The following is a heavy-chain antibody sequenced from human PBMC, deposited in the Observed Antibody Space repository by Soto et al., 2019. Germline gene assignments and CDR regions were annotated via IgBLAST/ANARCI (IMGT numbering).Heavy chain of an antibody. J-gene: IGHJ5*02. CDR3: ARASCSTSCYFLGKVNWFDP. V-gene: IGHV4-30-4*01. Sequence: QVQLQESGPGLVKPSQTLSLTCTVSGGSISSGDYYWSWIRQPPGKGLEWIGYIYYSGSTYYNPSLKSRVTISVDTSKNQFSLKLSSVTAADTAVYYCARASCSTSCYFLGKVNWFDPWGQGTLVTVSS. CDR2: IYYSGST. CDR1: GGSISSGDYY. D-gene: IGHD2-2*01.